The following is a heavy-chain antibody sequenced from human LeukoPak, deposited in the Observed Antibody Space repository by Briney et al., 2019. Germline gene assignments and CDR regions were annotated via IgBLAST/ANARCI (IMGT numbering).Heavy chain of an antibody. Sequence: SETLSLTCTVSGGSITIYYWSWIRQPAGKGLEWIGRIYTSGSTYYNPSLKSRVTISVDTFKNQFSLKLSSVTAADTAVYYCARRTLGYCSSTSCYVEAFDIWGQGTIVTVSS. CDR2: IYTSGST. CDR1: GGSITIYY. J-gene: IGHJ3*02. D-gene: IGHD2-2*01. CDR3: ARRTLGYCSSTSCYVEAFDI. V-gene: IGHV4-4*07.